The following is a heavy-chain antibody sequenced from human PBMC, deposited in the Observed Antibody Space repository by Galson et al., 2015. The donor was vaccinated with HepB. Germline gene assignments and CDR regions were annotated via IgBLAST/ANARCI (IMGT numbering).Heavy chain of an antibody. CDR1: GYTFTSYY. V-gene: IGHV1-46*01. D-gene: IGHD3-22*01. J-gene: IGHJ4*02. CDR2: INPSGGST. Sequence: SVKVSCKASGYTFTSYYMHWVRQAPGQGLEWMGIINPSGGSTSYAQKFQGRVTMTRDTSTSTVYMELSSLRSEDTAVYYCARDGDSSGYYDGEPGDDYWGQGTLVTVSS. CDR3: ARDGDSSGYYDGEPGDDY.